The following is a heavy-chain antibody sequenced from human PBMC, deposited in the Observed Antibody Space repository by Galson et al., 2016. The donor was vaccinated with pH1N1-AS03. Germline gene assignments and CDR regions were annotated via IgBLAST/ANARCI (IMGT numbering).Heavy chain of an antibody. CDR2: INSNEGT. V-gene: IGHV4-34*01. CDR3: ARGGRDFRSGSRVPFDY. Sequence: SETLSLTCAVYGGTFTAYSWSWLRQPPGKGLEWLGEINSNEGTNYNPSLKNRVTIAIDTTKNQFSLKLNAVTAADTAVYYCARGGRDFRSGSRVPFDYWGQGSRVIVSS. CDR1: GGTFTAYS. D-gene: IGHD3-3*01. J-gene: IGHJ4*02.